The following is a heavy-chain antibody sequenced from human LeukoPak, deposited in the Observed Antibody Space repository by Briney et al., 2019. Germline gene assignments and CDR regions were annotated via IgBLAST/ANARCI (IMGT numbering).Heavy chain of an antibody. CDR3: ARRTVTTRCSDY. D-gene: IGHD4-17*01. V-gene: IGHV1-8*01. CDR2: MNPNSGNT. CDR1: GYTFTSYD. J-gene: IGHJ4*02. Sequence: GASVKVSCKASGYTFTSYDINWVQQATGQGLEWMGWMNPNSGNTGYAQKFQGRVTMTRNTSISTAYMELSSLRSEDTAVYYCARRTVTTRCSDYWGQGTLVTVSS.